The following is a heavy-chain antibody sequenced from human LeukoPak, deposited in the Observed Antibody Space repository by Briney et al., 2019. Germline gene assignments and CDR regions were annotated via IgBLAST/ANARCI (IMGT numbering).Heavy chain of an antibody. J-gene: IGHJ4*02. V-gene: IGHV3-7*01. Sequence: TGGSLRLSCAASGSTFSSYWISWVRQAPGKGLEWVAKIKQDGSEKYHVDSVKGRFTISRDNAKNSLYLQMNSLRDEDAAVYYCARVRALRFLELIDYWGQGTLVTVSS. CDR2: IKQDGSEK. CDR3: ARVRALRFLELIDY. CDR1: GSTFSSYW. D-gene: IGHD3-3*01.